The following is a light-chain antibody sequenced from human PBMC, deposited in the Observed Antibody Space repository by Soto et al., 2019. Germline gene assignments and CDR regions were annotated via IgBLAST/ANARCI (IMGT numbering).Light chain of an antibody. Sequence: QSVLTQPASVSGAQGQRVTISCTGGSSNIGAGYDVHWYRQLPGTAPELLIYDNSNRPSGVPARFSGSKSGTSASLAITGLQADDEADYYCQSYDTSLSGWVVFGGGTKLTVL. CDR3: QSYDTSLSGWVV. V-gene: IGLV1-40*01. CDR2: DNS. J-gene: IGLJ2*01. CDR1: SSNIGAGYD.